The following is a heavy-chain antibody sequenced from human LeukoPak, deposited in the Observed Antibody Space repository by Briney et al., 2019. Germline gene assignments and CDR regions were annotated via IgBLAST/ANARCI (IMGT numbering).Heavy chain of an antibody. CDR1: GFSFSNFG. V-gene: IGHV3-33*03. Sequence: GRSLRLSCATSGFSFSNFGMHWVRQAPGKGPEWVAAIWYDGSNKYYADSVKGRFTMSRDNSKNTVYLQMNSLRAEDTAVYYCARWPRVGMIFYYHMDVWGKGTTVAVSS. D-gene: IGHD4-23*01. J-gene: IGHJ6*03. CDR3: ARWPRVGMIFYYHMDV. CDR2: IWYDGSNK.